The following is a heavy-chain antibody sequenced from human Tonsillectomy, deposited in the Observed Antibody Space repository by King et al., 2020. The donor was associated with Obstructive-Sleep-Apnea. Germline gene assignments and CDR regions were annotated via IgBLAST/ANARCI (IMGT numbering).Heavy chain of an antibody. CDR2: IRYDGSNK. CDR3: AKGHYAIDY. D-gene: IGHD4-17*01. CDR1: GFTFSSYG. V-gene: IGHV3-30*02. J-gene: IGHJ4*02. Sequence: VQLVESGGGVVQPGRSLRLSCAASGFTFSSYGMHWVRQAPGKGLEWVAFIRYDGSNKYYADSVKGRFTISRDNSKNTLYLQMNSLRAGDTAVYYCAKGHYAIDYWGQGTLVTVSS.